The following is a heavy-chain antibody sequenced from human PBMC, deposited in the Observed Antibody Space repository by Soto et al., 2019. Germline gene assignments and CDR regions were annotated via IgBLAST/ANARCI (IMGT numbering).Heavy chain of an antibody. V-gene: IGHV3-23*01. Sequence: EAQLLESGGGLARPGGSLRLSCVASGFIFSDYAMTWIRQAPGKGLEWVATISATGGNIEYRESLKGGFTISRDNSMKMVYLQINVLAADDTAVYYCAKVAGGLGYFDLWGRGTLFTVSS. J-gene: IGHJ2*01. D-gene: IGHD3-16*01. CDR2: ISATGGNI. CDR3: AKVAGGLGYFDL. CDR1: GFIFSDYA.